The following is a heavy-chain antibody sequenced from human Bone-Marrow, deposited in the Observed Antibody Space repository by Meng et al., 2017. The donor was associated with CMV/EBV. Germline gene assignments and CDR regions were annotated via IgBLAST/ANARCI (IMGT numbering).Heavy chain of an antibody. CDR2: ISGSGGST. Sequence: GESLKISCAASGFTFSSYAMSWVRQAPGKGLEWVSAISGSGGSTYYADSVKGRFTISRDNAKNSLYLQMNSLRAEDTAVYYCAREVMATMGVYYYGMDVWGQGTTVTVSS. V-gene: IGHV3-23*01. CDR1: GFTFSSYA. D-gene: IGHD5-24*01. CDR3: AREVMATMGVYYYGMDV. J-gene: IGHJ6*02.